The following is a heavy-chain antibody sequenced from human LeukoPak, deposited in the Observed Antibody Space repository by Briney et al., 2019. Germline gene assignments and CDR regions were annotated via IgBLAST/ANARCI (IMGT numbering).Heavy chain of an antibody. J-gene: IGHJ2*01. Sequence: SETLSLTCTVSGYSISSGYYWGWIRQPPGKGLEWIGSIYHSGSTYYNPSLKSQVTISVDTSKNQFSLKLSSVTAADTAVYYCARAGIAAAGPPKNWYFDLWGRGTLVTVSS. CDR3: ARAGIAAAGPPKNWYFDL. CDR1: GYSISSGYY. D-gene: IGHD6-13*01. V-gene: IGHV4-38-2*02. CDR2: IYHSGST.